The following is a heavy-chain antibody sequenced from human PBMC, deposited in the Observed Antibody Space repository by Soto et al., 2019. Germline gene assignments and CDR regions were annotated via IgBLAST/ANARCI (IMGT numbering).Heavy chain of an antibody. CDR3: ARDMGIAAAGINWFDP. CDR2: INPSGGST. V-gene: IGHV1-46*01. CDR1: GYTFTSYY. D-gene: IGHD6-13*01. Sequence: GASVKVSCKASGYTFTSYYMHWVRQAPGQGLEWMGIINPSGGSTSYAQKFQGRVTMTRDTSTSTVYMELSSLRSEDTAVYYCARDMGIAAAGINWFDPWGQGTLVTVSS. J-gene: IGHJ5*02.